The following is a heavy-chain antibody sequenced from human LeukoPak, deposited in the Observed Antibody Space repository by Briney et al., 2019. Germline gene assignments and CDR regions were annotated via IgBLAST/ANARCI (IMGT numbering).Heavy chain of an antibody. CDR1: GFTVSSNY. J-gene: IGHJ4*02. V-gene: IGHV3-66*01. CDR2: IYSGDST. Sequence: GGSLRLSCAVSGFTVSSNYMSWVRQAPGKGLEWVSAIYSGDSTYYAHSVSGRFTISRHNSKNTLYLQMNSLRAEDTAVYYCARDSNYAFDYWGQGTLVTVSS. D-gene: IGHD4-11*01. CDR3: ARDSNYAFDY.